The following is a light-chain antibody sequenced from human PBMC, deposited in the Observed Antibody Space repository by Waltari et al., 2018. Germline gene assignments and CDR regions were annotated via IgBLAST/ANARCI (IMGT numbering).Light chain of an antibody. J-gene: IGKJ2*01. Sequence: DIVMTQSPDSLAVSLGERATINCKSSQTVLYSSNNKNYLAWYQQKPGQPPKLVIYWASNRESGVPDRFSASGSGTDFNFTISSLQAEDVAVYYCQKYYTSPYTFAQGTKV. CDR1: QTVLYSSNNKNY. V-gene: IGKV4-1*01. CDR2: WAS. CDR3: QKYYTSPYT.